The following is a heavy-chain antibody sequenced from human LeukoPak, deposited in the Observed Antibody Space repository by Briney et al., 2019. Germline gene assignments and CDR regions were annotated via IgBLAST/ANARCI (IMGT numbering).Heavy chain of an antibody. Sequence: SETLSLTCTVSGGSISSYYWSWIRQPAGKGLEWIGRIYTSGSTNYNPSLKSRVTISVDTSKNQFSLRLSSVTAADTAVYYCAEITYYDFWSGSPNWFDPWGQGTLVTVSS. D-gene: IGHD3-3*01. CDR3: AEITYYDFWSGSPNWFDP. V-gene: IGHV4-4*07. CDR2: IYTSGST. J-gene: IGHJ5*02. CDR1: GGSISSYY.